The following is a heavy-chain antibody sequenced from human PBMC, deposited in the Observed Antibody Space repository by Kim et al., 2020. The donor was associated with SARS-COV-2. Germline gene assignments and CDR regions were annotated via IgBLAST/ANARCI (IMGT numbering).Heavy chain of an antibody. V-gene: IGHV3-33*01. D-gene: IGHD2-21*02. CDR3: ARDAKVTPFDY. CDR1: GFTFSSYG. J-gene: IGHJ4*02. CDR2: IWYDGSNK. Sequence: GGSLRLSCAASGFTFSSYGMHWVRQAPGKGLEWVAVIWYDGSNKYYADSVKGRFTISRDNSKNTLYLQMNSLRAEDTAVYYCARDAKVTPFDYWGQGTLVTVSS.